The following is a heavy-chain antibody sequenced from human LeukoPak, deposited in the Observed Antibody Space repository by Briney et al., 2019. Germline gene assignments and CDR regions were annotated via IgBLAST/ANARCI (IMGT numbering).Heavy chain of an antibody. V-gene: IGHV1-18*01. D-gene: IGHD5-18*01. CDR3: ARDRIGYSYGYFDY. CDR2: ISAYNGNT. J-gene: IGHJ4*02. CDR1: GCTFTSYG. Sequence: GASVKVSCKASGCTFTSYGISWVRQAPGQGLEWMGWISAYNGNTNYAQKLQGRVTMTTDTSTSTAYMELRSLRSDDTAVYYCARDRIGYSYGYFDYWGQGTLVTVSS.